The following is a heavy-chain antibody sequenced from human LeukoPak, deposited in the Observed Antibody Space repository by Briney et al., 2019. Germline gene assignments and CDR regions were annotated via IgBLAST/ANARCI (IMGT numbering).Heavy chain of an antibody. CDR1: GFTFGDYA. J-gene: IGHJ4*02. D-gene: IGHD3-3*01. Sequence: GGSLRLSXTASGFTFGDYAMSWVRQAPGKGLEWVGFIRSKAYGGTTEYAASVKGRFTISRDDSKSIAYLQMNSLKTEDTAVYYCTSLRFSEWFHDYWGPGTLVTVSS. CDR3: TSLRFSEWFHDY. V-gene: IGHV3-49*04. CDR2: IRSKAYGGTT.